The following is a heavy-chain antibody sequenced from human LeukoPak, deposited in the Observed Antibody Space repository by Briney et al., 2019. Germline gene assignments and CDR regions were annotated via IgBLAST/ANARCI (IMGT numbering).Heavy chain of an antibody. Sequence: ASVKVSCKAPGYTFTGYYMHWVRQAPGQGLEWMGWINPNSGGTNYAQKFQGRVTMTRDTSISTAYMELSRLRSDDTAVYYCARDGYGDYAGRYYWGQGTLVTVSS. D-gene: IGHD4-17*01. CDR2: INPNSGGT. J-gene: IGHJ4*02. CDR1: GYTFTGYY. CDR3: ARDGYGDYAGRYY. V-gene: IGHV1-2*02.